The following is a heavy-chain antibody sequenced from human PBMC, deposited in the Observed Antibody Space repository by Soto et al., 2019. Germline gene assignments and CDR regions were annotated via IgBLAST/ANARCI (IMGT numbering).Heavy chain of an antibody. D-gene: IGHD5-18*01. V-gene: IGHV4-31*03. CDR1: GGSISSGGYY. CDR3: ARDIYSYGHEGVPGMDV. J-gene: IGHJ6*02. Sequence: PSETLSLTCTVSGGSISSGGYYWSWIRQHPGKGLEWIGYIYYSGSTYYNPSLKSRVTISVDTSKNQFSLKLSSVTAEDTAVYYCARDIYSYGHEGVPGMDVWGQGTTVTVSS. CDR2: IYYSGST.